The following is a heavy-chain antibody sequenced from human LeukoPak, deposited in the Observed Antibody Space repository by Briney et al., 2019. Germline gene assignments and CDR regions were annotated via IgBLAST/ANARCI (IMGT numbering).Heavy chain of an antibody. V-gene: IGHV1-2*06. Sequence: ASVKVSCKASGYTFTAYYIHWVRQAPGQGLEWMGRISPSRGDTNYAQQFQGRVTMTRDTSITTAYMELSRLSSDDTAVYFCAMQYNCGGDCFPYYFDYWGQGALVIVSS. CDR3: AMQYNCGGDCFPYYFDY. CDR2: ISPSRGDT. CDR1: GYTFTAYY. D-gene: IGHD2-21*02. J-gene: IGHJ4*02.